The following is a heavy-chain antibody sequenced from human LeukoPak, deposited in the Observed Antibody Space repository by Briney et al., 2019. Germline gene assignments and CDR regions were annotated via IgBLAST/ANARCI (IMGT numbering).Heavy chain of an antibody. CDR2: ISYDGSNK. D-gene: IGHD5-18*01. Sequence: GGSLRLSCAASGFTFSSYAMNWVRQAPGKGLEWVALISYDGSNKNYADSVKGRFTISRDNSKNTLYLQMNSLRAEDTAVYYCARVKADTATDDYWGQGTLVTVSS. J-gene: IGHJ4*02. CDR1: GFTFSSYA. CDR3: ARVKADTATDDY. V-gene: IGHV3-30-3*01.